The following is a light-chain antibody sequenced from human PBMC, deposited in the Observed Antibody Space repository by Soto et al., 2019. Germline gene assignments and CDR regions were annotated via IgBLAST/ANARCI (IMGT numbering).Light chain of an antibody. V-gene: IGKV2-28*01. CDR1: QSLSHRNGKTY. J-gene: IGKJ2*01. CDR2: LGS. Sequence: DMTQSPLSLPVTPGEPASISCRSSQSLSHRNGKTYLDWYLQKPGQSPQLLIYLGSNRASGVPDRFTGSGSGTDFTLKISRVEAEDVGIYYCMQALQSPRTFGQGTKLEI. CDR3: MQALQSPRT.